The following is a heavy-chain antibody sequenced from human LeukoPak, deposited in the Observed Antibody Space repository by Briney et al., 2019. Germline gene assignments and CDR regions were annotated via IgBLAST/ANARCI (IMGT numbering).Heavy chain of an antibody. CDR3: AKDSSSWYNWFDP. Sequence: GWSLRLSCAASGFTFSSYMMTWVRQAPGKGLEWVANIKPDGGEKFYVDSVRGRFTISRDNAKNSLYLQMNSLRAEDTAVYYCAKDSSSWYNWFDPWGQGTLVTVSS. V-gene: IGHV3-7*03. D-gene: IGHD6-13*01. CDR1: GFTFSSYM. CDR2: IKPDGGEK. J-gene: IGHJ5*02.